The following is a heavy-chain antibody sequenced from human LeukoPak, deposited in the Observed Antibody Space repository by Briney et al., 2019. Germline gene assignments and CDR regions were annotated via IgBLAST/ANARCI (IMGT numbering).Heavy chain of an antibody. V-gene: IGHV3-66*04. CDR3: ASHSSSSTRGSDY. CDR1: GFTVSSNY. Sequence: GGSLRLSCAASGFTVSSNYMSWVRQAPGKGLEWVSVIYSGGSTYYADSVKGRFTISRDNSKNTLYLQMNSLRAEDTAVYYCASHSSSSTRGSDYWGQGTLVTVSS. D-gene: IGHD6-13*01. J-gene: IGHJ4*02. CDR2: IYSGGST.